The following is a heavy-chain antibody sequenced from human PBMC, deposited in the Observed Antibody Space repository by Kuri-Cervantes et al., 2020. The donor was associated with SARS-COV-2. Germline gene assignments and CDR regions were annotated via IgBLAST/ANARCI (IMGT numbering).Heavy chain of an antibody. Sequence: GESLKISCAASGFTFSGSAMHWVRQASGKGLEWVGRIRSKANSYATAYAASVKGRFTISRDDSKNTAYLQMNSLKTEDTAVYYCARGGRGSGQAGPNASWYFDLWGRGTLVTVSS. CDR3: ARGGRGSGQAGPNASWYFDL. CDR2: IRSKANSYAT. J-gene: IGHJ2*01. V-gene: IGHV3-73*01. CDR1: GFTFSGSA. D-gene: IGHD3-16*01.